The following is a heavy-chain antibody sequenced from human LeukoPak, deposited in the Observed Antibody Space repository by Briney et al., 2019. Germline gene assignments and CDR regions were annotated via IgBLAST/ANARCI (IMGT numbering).Heavy chain of an antibody. CDR3: ARGPGAIRL. CDR1: GYSFTIYE. V-gene: IGHV1-8*03. J-gene: IGHJ4*02. Sequence: GASVKVSCKASGYSFTIYEINWVRQATGQGLEWMGWMNPNSGNTGYAQKFQGRLTITRNTSISTAPMELSSLRSEDTAVYYCARGPGAIRLWGQGTLVTVSS. CDR2: MNPNSGNT. D-gene: IGHD3-10*01.